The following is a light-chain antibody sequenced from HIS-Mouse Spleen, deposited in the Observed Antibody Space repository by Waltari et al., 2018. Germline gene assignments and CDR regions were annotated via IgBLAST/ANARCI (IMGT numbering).Light chain of an antibody. V-gene: IGKV2-28*01. J-gene: IGKJ2*01. CDR2: LGS. CDR1: PSLLHSIGYNY. Sequence: DIVIAQSPLPLPVTPGKQAYISFRSSPSLLHSIGYNYLDWYLQKPGQSPQLLIYLGSNRASGVPDRFSGSGSGTDFTLKISRVEAEDVGVYYCMQALQTPWTFGQGTKLEIK. CDR3: MQALQTPWT.